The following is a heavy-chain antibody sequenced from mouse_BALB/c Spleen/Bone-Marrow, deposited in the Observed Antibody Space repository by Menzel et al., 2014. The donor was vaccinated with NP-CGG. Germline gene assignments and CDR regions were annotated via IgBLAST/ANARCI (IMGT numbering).Heavy chain of an antibody. D-gene: IGHD2-1*01. J-gene: IGHJ4*01. Sequence: QVQLQQSGAELARPGASVKMSCKASGYTFTYYTMHWVKQRPGQGLEWIGYINPSSGYTNYNQKFKDKATLTADKSSSTAYMQLSSLTSDASTVYYCARGGNYPYPAMDSWGQGTSVTVSS. V-gene: IGHV1-4*01. CDR3: ARGGNYPYPAMDS. CDR1: GYTFTYYT. CDR2: INPSSGYT.